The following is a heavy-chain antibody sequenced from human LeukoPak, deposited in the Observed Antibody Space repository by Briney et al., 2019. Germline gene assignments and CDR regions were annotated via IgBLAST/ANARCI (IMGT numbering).Heavy chain of an antibody. CDR3: AKDVGASWSWYFDL. CDR2: ISGSGGVT. CDR1: EFTFSNYA. J-gene: IGHJ2*01. V-gene: IGHV3-23*01. D-gene: IGHD1-26*01. Sequence: GGSLRLSCAASEFTFSNYAMSWVRQAPGKGLEWVSTISGSGGVTYYADSMKGRFTISRDNSKSTLDLQMNSLRAEDTAVYYCAKDVGASWSWYFDLWGRGTLVTVSS.